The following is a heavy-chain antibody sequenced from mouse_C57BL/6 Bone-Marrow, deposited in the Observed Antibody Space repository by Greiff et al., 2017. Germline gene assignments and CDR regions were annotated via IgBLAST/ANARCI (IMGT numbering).Heavy chain of an antibody. D-gene: IGHD2-3*01. CDR3: ARDGDDGYYFDY. CDR1: GFTFSSYA. Sequence: DVKVEESGGGLVKPGGSLKLSCAASGFTFSSYAMSWVRQTPEKRLEWVATISDGGSYTYYPDNVKGRFTISRDNAKNNLYLQMSHLKSEDTAMYDCARDGDDGYYFDYWGQGTTLTVSS. V-gene: IGHV5-4*01. J-gene: IGHJ2*01. CDR2: ISDGGSYT.